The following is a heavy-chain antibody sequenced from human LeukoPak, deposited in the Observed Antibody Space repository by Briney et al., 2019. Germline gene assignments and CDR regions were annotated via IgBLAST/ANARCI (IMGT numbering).Heavy chain of an antibody. J-gene: IGHJ4*02. D-gene: IGHD6-19*01. CDR3: ASIPKSYSSGWLSY. Sequence: GASVNVSCKASGYTFTGYYMHWVRQAPGQGLEWMGWINPNSGGTNYAQKFQGRVTMTRDTSISTAYMELSRLRSDDTAVYYCASIPKSYSSGWLSYWGQGTLVTVSS. CDR2: INPNSGGT. V-gene: IGHV1-2*02. CDR1: GYTFTGYY.